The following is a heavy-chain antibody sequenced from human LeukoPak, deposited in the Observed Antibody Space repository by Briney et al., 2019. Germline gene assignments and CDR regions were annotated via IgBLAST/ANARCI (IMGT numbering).Heavy chain of an antibody. CDR1: GGSVSSGSYY. J-gene: IGHJ6*02. CDR2: IYYSGST. CDR3: ARHFGRGITIFGVANYYYYGMDV. D-gene: IGHD3-3*01. Sequence: SETLSLTCTVSGGSVSSGSYYWSWIRQPPGKGLEWIGYIYYSGSTNYNPSLKSRVTISVDTSKNQFSLKLSSVTAADTAVYYCARHFGRGITIFGVANYYYYGMDVWGQGTTVTVSS. V-gene: IGHV4-61*01.